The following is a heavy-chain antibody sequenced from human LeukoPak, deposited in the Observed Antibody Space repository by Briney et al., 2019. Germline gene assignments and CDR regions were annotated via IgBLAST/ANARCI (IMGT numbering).Heavy chain of an antibody. CDR2: IYPSDSDT. Sequence: GESLKISCKGSGYIFTSHWIGWVRQMPEKGLEWMGIIYPSDSDTRYSPSFQDQVTISADKPNNTAYLQWSSLKASDTAMYYCVRLVAGRGQFDYWGQGTLVTVSS. D-gene: IGHD6-19*01. V-gene: IGHV5-51*01. CDR1: GYIFTSHW. J-gene: IGHJ4*02. CDR3: VRLVAGRGQFDY.